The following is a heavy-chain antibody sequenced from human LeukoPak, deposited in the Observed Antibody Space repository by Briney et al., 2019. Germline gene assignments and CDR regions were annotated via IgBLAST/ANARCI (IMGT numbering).Heavy chain of an antibody. CDR3: GRGGIAAAASGLDF. CDR1: GGSISSGGFS. Sequence: SQTLSLTCAVSGGSISSGGFSWNWIRQPPGKGLEWIGYIYQSGTTYYNPSLKSRVTISVDRPKNQFSLKLSSVTAADTAVYYCGRGGIAAAASGLDFWGPGTLVTVSS. J-gene: IGHJ4*02. CDR2: IYQSGTT. D-gene: IGHD6-13*01. V-gene: IGHV4-30-2*01.